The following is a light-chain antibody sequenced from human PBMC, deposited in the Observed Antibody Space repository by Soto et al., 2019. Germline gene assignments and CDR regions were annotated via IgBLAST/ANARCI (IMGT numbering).Light chain of an antibody. Sequence: DIQMTQSPSSLSASVGDRVTITCRASHTISNYFKWYQQKPGKAPKPLIYAASSLQSGVPSRFSGSGSGTDFTLTISNLQPEDFGIYYCQQSYTTPWTFGQGTKVELK. V-gene: IGKV1-39*01. CDR2: AAS. CDR3: QQSYTTPWT. CDR1: HTISNY. J-gene: IGKJ1*01.